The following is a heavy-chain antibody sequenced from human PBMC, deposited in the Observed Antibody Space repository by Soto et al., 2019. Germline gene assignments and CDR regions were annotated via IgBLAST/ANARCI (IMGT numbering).Heavy chain of an antibody. V-gene: IGHV3-30-3*01. D-gene: IGHD4-17*01. CDR1: GFTFSSYA. J-gene: IGHJ6*02. Sequence: QTGGSLRLSCAASGFTFSSYAMHWVRQAPGKGLEWVAVISYDGSNKYYADSVKGRFTISRDNSKNTLYLQMNSLRAEDTAVYYCARENLAYGDYVRDYYYYGMDVWGQGTTVTVSS. CDR3: ARENLAYGDYVRDYYYYGMDV. CDR2: ISYDGSNK.